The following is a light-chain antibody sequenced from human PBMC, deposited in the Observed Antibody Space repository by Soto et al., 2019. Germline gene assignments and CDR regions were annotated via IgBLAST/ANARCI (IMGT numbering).Light chain of an antibody. CDR2: SAS. CDR3: QQSLNPKT. CDR1: QSVSSF. Sequence: EIVMTQSPATLSVSPGERATLSCRASQSVSSFLAWYQQRPGQAPRLLIYSASTRATGIPDRFSGSGSGTDFTLTIDRLEPEDFAVYYCQQSLNPKTFGQGTKVDIK. V-gene: IGKV3D-15*01. J-gene: IGKJ1*01.